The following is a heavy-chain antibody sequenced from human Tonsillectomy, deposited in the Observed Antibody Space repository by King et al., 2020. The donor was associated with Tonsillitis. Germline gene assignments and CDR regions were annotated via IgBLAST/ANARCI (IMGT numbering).Heavy chain of an antibody. V-gene: IGHV5-51*01. CDR3: ARRYDSSGYYPYYDAFDI. Sequence: VQLVESGAEVKKPGEALKISCKGSGYSFTSYWIGRVRQMPGKVLEWMGIIYPGDSDTRYSPSFQGQVTTSADKSISTAYLQWSSLKASDTAMYYCARRYDSSGYYPYYDAFDIWGQGTMVTVSS. CDR1: GYSFTSYW. CDR2: IYPGDSDT. D-gene: IGHD3-22*01. J-gene: IGHJ3*02.